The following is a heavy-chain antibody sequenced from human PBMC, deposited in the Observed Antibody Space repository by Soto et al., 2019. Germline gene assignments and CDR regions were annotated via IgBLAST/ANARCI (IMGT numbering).Heavy chain of an antibody. Sequence: GGSLRLSCAASGFTFSSYGMHWVRQAPGKGLEWVAVIWYDGSNKYYADSGKGRFTISRDNSKNTLYLQMNSLRAEDTAVYYCARDRDYDILTGYYLPLDYWGQGTLVTVSS. D-gene: IGHD3-9*01. V-gene: IGHV3-33*01. CDR3: ARDRDYDILTGYYLPLDY. CDR1: GFTFSSYG. CDR2: IWYDGSNK. J-gene: IGHJ4*02.